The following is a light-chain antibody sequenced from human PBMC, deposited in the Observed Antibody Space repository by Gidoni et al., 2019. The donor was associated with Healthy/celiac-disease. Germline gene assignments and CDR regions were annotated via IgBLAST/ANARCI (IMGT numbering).Light chain of an antibody. Sequence: SPLTQPPSVSGSPGHSITISCTGTSSDVGGYNYVSWYQQHPGKAPKLMIYDVSNRPSGVSNRFAGSKSGNTASLTISGLQAEDEADYYCSSYTSSSTYVFGTGTKVTVL. CDR3: SSYTSSSTYV. J-gene: IGLJ1*01. CDR2: DVS. CDR1: SSDVGGYNY. V-gene: IGLV2-14*03.